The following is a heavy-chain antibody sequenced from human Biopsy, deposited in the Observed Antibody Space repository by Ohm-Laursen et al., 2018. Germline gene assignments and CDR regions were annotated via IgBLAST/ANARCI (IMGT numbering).Heavy chain of an antibody. J-gene: IGHJ4*02. CDR1: GGTFSNYA. CDR3: ATPFQYYDSWGGYPPFDH. D-gene: IGHD3-3*01. Sequence: SSVKVSCKASGGTFSNYAISWVRQAPGEGLEWMGWIIAVSGLANYAPKFQGRVSITADKSTTTAYMELSNLKSEDTAVYYCATPFQYYDSWGGYPPFDHWGQGTLVTVSS. V-gene: IGHV1-69*17. CDR2: IIAVSGLA.